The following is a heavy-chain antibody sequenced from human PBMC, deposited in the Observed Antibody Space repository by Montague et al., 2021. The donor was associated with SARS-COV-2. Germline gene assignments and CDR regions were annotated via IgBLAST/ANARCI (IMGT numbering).Heavy chain of an antibody. D-gene: IGHD6-19*01. J-gene: IGHJ4*02. CDR1: GDSIRTNY. Sequence: SETLSLTCTVSGDSIRTNYWSWIRQPPGQRLEWIGYVDNSGSTDYSPSLKSRVTTSLETSKRQFSLRLNSVTEADTAVYYCTTGEGVYGWRYYFDYWSQGTLVTV. V-gene: IGHV4-59*01. CDR3: TTGEGVYGWRYYFDY. CDR2: VDNSGST.